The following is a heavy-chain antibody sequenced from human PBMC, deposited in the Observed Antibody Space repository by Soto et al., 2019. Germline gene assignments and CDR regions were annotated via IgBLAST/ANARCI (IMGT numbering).Heavy chain of an antibody. D-gene: IGHD4-17*01. CDR1: GFMFSSYE. V-gene: IGHV3-48*03. CDR2: ISGSGDTI. J-gene: IGHJ4*02. CDR3: ARDGPHYGELESY. Sequence: EVQLAVSGGGLVQPGGSLRLSCAASGFMFSSYEMNWVRQAPGRGLEWVSFISGSGDTIYYGDSVRGRITVSRDNAKQSLFLQINSLRAEDTAVYYCARDGPHYGELESYWGQGALVTVSS.